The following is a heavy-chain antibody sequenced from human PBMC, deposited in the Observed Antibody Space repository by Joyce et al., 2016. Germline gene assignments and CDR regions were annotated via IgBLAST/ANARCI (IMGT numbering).Heavy chain of an antibody. CDR1: GFTFRSYW. CDR3: ARGKGTGFDP. D-gene: IGHD1-1*01. V-gene: IGHV3-74*01. J-gene: IGHJ5*02. Sequence: EVHLVESGGGLVQPGGSLRLSCAASGFTFRSYWMHWVHQAPGKGLVWVSRINSDGNNTTYADSVKGRFTISRDNAKNTVYLQMNSLRAEDTAVYYCARGKGTGFDPWGQGTLVTVSS. CDR2: INSDGNNT.